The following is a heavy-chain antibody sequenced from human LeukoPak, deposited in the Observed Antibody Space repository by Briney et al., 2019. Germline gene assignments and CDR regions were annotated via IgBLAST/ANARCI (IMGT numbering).Heavy chain of an antibody. V-gene: IGHV1-69*13. J-gene: IGHJ4*02. Sequence: GASVKVSCKASGYTFTSYGISWVRQAPGQGLEWMGGIIPIFGTANYAQKFQGRVTITADESTSTAYMELSSLRSEDTAVYYCARDSPNWNYLDYWGQGTLVTVSS. CDR3: ARDSPNWNYLDY. CDR1: GYTFTSYG. D-gene: IGHD1-20*01. CDR2: IIPIFGTA.